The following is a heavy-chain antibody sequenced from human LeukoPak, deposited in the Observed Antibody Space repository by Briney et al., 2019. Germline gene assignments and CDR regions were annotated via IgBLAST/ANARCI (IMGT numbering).Heavy chain of an antibody. V-gene: IGHV5-10-1*01. D-gene: IGHD2-15*01. CDR1: GYSFTSYW. CDR3: ARQPRYCSGGSCSLFDYFDY. CDR2: IDPSDSYT. J-gene: IGHJ4*02. Sequence: GESLRISCKGSGYSFTSYWITWVRQMPGEGVEWMGRIDPSDSYTNYNPSFQGHVTISADKSISTGYLQWSSLKASDTAMYYCARQPRYCSGGSCSLFDYFDYWGQGTLVTVSS.